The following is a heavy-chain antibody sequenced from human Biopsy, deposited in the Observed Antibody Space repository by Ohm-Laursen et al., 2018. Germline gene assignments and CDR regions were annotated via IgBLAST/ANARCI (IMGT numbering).Heavy chain of an antibody. CDR3: ARVEAGTYDALDI. Sequence: SETLSLTCIVSGDSVTKYYWSWIRQPPGKGLEWIGYIYYSGGTKYNPSLASRVTFSVDMSKSQFSLKLYSVTAADTAVYYCARVEAGTYDALDIWGQGALAAVSA. V-gene: IGHV4-59*02. J-gene: IGHJ3*02. CDR2: IYYSGGT. CDR1: GDSVTKYY. D-gene: IGHD1-26*01.